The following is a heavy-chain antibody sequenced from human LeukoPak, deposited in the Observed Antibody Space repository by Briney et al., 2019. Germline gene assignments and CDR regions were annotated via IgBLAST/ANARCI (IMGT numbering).Heavy chain of an antibody. V-gene: IGHV3-21*01. CDR3: ARDPSSGYSNTHPDY. J-gene: IGHJ4*02. D-gene: IGHD3-22*01. CDR2: ISSSSSYI. Sequence: GGSLRLSCAASGFTFSRYAMSWVRQAPGKGLEWVSSISSSSSYIYYADSVKGRFTISRDNAKNSLYLQMNSLRAEDTAVYYCARDPSSGYSNTHPDYWGQGTLVNVSS. CDR1: GFTFSRYA.